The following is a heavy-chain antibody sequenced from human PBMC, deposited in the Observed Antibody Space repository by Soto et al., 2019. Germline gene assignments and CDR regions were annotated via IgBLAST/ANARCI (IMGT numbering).Heavy chain of an antibody. Sequence: EVQLVESGGGLVQPGGSLRLSCAASGFTVSSNYMSWVRQAPGKGLEWVSVIYSGGSTNYADSVKGRFTISRDNSKNTVYLQMNSLRAEDTAVYNCAREGVVAASDWGQGTLVTVSS. CDR1: GFTVSSNY. D-gene: IGHD2-15*01. CDR2: IYSGGST. V-gene: IGHV3-66*01. CDR3: AREGVVAASD. J-gene: IGHJ4*02.